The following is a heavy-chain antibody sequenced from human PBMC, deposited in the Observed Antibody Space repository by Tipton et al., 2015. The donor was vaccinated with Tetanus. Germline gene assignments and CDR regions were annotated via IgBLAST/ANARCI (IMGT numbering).Heavy chain of an antibody. CDR3: TRANHEFPKKGPFDS. J-gene: IGHJ4*02. CDR1: GGSIRSGDYQ. CDR2: ISYSGST. D-gene: IGHD3-10*01. Sequence: LRLSCTVSGGSIRSGDYQWNWIRQPPGKGLEWLAYISYSGSTNSNYFLKSRITISRDTSRNQFSLKLTSVTAADTAVYYCTRANHEFPKKGPFDSWGQGTLVTVSS. V-gene: IGHV4-61*08.